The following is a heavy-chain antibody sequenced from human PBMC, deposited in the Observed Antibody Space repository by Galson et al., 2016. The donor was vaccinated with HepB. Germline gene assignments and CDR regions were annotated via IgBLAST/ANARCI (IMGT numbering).Heavy chain of an antibody. Sequence: SLRLSCAASGFTFSSYGIHWVRQAPGKGLEWVALIWYDGTNEYYADSVKGRFTISRDNFKNTLYLQMNSLRAEDTAVYYCAREAPTTAGAFDIWGRGTMVTVSS. V-gene: IGHV3-33*01. CDR1: GFTFSSYG. J-gene: IGHJ3*02. D-gene: IGHD4-17*01. CDR2: IWYDGTNE. CDR3: AREAPTTAGAFDI.